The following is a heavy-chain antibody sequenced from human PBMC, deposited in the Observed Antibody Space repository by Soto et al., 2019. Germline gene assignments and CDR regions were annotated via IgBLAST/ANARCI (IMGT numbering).Heavy chain of an antibody. D-gene: IGHD5-18*01. CDR2: IHFNGST. J-gene: IGHJ4*02. CDR1: GGSVSSGSYY. CDR3: ARDIRGYSRAFDY. Sequence: PSETLSLTCTVSGGSVSSGSYYWSWIRQPPGKGLEWIGYIHFNGSTNYNPSLKSRLTISVDTSKNQFSLKLTSVTAADTAMYYCARDIRGYSRAFDYWGQGTLVTVSS. V-gene: IGHV4-61*01.